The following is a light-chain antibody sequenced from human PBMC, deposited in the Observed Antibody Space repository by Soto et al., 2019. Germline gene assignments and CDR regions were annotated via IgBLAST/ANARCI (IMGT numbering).Light chain of an antibody. J-gene: IGKJ3*01. CDR3: QQYGSSPLLT. CDR2: GAS. CDR1: QSVDSSY. V-gene: IGKV3-20*01. Sequence: EIVLTQSPGTLSLSPGETATLSCRASQSVDSSYLAWYQQRPGQAPRLLIYGASSRATGIPDRVSGSGSGTNFTLTISGLEPEDFAVYYCQQYGSSPLLTFGHGTKVD.